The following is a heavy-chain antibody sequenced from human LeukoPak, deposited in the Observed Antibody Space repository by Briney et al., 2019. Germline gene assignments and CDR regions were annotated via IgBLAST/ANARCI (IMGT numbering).Heavy chain of an antibody. CDR1: GFTFSSYA. Sequence: GGSLRLSCAASGFTFSSYAMSWVRQAPGKGLEWVSVIYSGGSTYYADSVKGRFTISRDNSKNTLYLQMNSLRAEDTAVYYCARDLGGTTHYWGQGTLVTVSS. J-gene: IGHJ4*02. V-gene: IGHV3-66*01. CDR3: ARDLGGTTHY. CDR2: IYSGGST. D-gene: IGHD1-1*01.